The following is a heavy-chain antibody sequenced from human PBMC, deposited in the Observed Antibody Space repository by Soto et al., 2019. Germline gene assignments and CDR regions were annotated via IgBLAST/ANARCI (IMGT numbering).Heavy chain of an antibody. V-gene: IGHV1-18*01. Sequence: ASVKVSCKASGYTFTSYGISWVRRAPGQGLEWMGWISAYNGNTNYAQKLQGRVTMTTDTSTSTAYMELRSLRSDDTAVYYCARVEKGGYCSSTSCPDYYYGMDVWGQGTTVTVSS. CDR3: ARVEKGGYCSSTSCPDYYYGMDV. D-gene: IGHD2-2*01. J-gene: IGHJ6*02. CDR2: ISAYNGNT. CDR1: GYTFTSYG.